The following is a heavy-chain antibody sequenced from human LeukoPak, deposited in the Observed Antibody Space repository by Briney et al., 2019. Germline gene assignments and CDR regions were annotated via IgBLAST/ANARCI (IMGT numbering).Heavy chain of an antibody. V-gene: IGHV3-66*01. J-gene: IGHJ4*02. D-gene: IGHD6-13*01. Sequence: GGSLRLSCAASGFTFSSYSMNWVRQAPGKGLEWVSVIYSGGSTYYADSVKGRFTISRDNSKNTLYLQMNSLRAEDTAVYYCARVGIAAALYFDYWGQGTLVTVSS. CDR3: ARVGIAAALYFDY. CDR1: GFTFSSYS. CDR2: IYSGGST.